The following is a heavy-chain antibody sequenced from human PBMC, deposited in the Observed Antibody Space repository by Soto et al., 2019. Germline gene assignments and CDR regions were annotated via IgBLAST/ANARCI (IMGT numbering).Heavy chain of an antibody. CDR3: AKDRLEWLLSPRYGMDV. J-gene: IGHJ6*02. CDR2: ISYDGSNK. Sequence: GGSLRLSCTASGFTFSNYGMHWVRQAPGKGLEWVAVISYDGSNKYNADSVKGRFTISRDNSKNTLFLQMDSLRVEDTAVYYCAKDRLEWLLSPRYGMDVWGQGTTVTVSS. V-gene: IGHV3-30*18. D-gene: IGHD3-3*01. CDR1: GFTFSNYG.